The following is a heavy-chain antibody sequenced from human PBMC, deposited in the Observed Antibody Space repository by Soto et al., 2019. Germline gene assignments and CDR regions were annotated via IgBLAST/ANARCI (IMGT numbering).Heavy chain of an antibody. CDR1: GFTFSSYA. D-gene: IGHD3-16*02. Sequence: EVQLLESGGGLVQPGGSLRLSCAASGFTFSSYAMSWVRQAPGKGLEWVSAISGSGGSTYYADSVKGRFTISRDNSKNTLYLQMTSLRAEDTAVYYCAKDRKGVTFRDYGWGSYPYYYYGMDVWGQGTTVTVSS. CDR2: ISGSGGST. V-gene: IGHV3-23*01. CDR3: AKDRKGVTFRDYGWGSYPYYYYGMDV. J-gene: IGHJ6*02.